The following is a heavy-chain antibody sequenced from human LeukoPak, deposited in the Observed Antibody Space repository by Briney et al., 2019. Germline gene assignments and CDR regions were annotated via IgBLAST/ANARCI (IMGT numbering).Heavy chain of an antibody. CDR2: ISGSGGST. CDR1: GFTFSSYA. D-gene: IGHD1-14*01. V-gene: IGHV3-23*01. Sequence: SGGSLRLSCAASGFTFSSYAMSWVRQAPGKGLGWVSAISGSGGSTYYADSVKGRFTISRDNSKNTLYLQMNSLRAEDTAVYYCAKVRTYFYHGLDVWGQGTTVTVSS. CDR3: AKVRTYFYHGLDV. J-gene: IGHJ6*02.